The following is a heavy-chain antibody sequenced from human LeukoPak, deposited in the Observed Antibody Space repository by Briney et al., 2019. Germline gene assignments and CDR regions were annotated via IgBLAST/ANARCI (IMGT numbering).Heavy chain of an antibody. CDR1: GGSISSGDYY. V-gene: IGHV4-61*08. CDR3: AREGYTSSWYLDF. CDR2: IYYSGST. D-gene: IGHD6-13*01. Sequence: SETLSLTCTVSGGSISSGDYYWSWIRQPPGKGLEWIGYIYYSGSTNYNPSLKSRVTISVDTSKNQFSLKVSSVTAADTAVYYCAREGYTSSWYLDFWGQGTLVAVSS. J-gene: IGHJ4*02.